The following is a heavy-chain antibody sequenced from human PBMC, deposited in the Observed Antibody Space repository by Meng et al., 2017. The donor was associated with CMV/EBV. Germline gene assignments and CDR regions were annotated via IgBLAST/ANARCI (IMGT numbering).Heavy chain of an antibody. J-gene: IGHJ5*02. CDR1: GGSFSGCY. V-gene: IGHV4-34*01. CDR2: INHSGST. CDR3: ARGRQRKFDP. D-gene: IGHD2-2*01. Sequence: SLPYAVYGGSFSGCYWSWIRRPPGEGLEWIGGINHSGSTNYTPSLKSRVTISVDTSKNQFSLKLSSVTAADTAVYYCARGRQRKFDPWGQGTLVTVSS.